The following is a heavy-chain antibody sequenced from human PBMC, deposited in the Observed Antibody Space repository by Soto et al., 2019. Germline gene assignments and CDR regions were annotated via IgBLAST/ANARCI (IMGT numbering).Heavy chain of an antibody. CDR2: IIPILGIA. J-gene: IGHJ4*02. CDR3: AATVGWGYFDY. Sequence: QVQLVHSGAEVKKPGSSVKVSCKASGGTFSSYTISWVRQAPGQGLEWMGRIIPILGIANYAQKFQGRVTITADKSTSTAYMELSSLRSEDTAVYYCAATVGWGYFDYWGQGTLVTVSS. V-gene: IGHV1-69*02. CDR1: GGTFSSYT. D-gene: IGHD4-17*01.